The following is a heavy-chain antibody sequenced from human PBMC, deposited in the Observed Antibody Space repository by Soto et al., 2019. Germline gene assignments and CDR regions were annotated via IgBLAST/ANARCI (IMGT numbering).Heavy chain of an antibody. CDR3: ARDLFRGTPDYFDY. CDR1: GFTFSSYP. V-gene: IGHV3-30*04. Sequence: QVQQVESGGGVVQPGTSLRLSCAASGFTFSSYPFHWVRQAPGKGLEWVAVIGFDGIIKLYADSVKGRFTISRDDSKNTLYLQMNSLRDEDTAVYYCARDLFRGTPDYFDYWGQGTLVTVSS. J-gene: IGHJ4*02. CDR2: IGFDGIIK. D-gene: IGHD3-10*01.